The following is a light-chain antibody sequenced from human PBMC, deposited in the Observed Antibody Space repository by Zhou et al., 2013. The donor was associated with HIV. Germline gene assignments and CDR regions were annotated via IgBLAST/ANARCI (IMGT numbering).Light chain of an antibody. CDR2: QTS. CDR3: QQYNSYST. Sequence: DIQMTQSPSTLSASVGDRVIISCRASETISVWVAWYQQKPGKAPKLLIYQTSRLYSGVPSRFSGSASGTEFTLTITSLQPDDFATYYCQQYNSYSTFGQGTKVEIK. V-gene: IGKV1-5*03. J-gene: IGKJ1*01. CDR1: ETISVW.